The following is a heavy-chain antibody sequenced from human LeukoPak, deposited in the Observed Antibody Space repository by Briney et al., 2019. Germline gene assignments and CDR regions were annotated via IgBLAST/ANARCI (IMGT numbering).Heavy chain of an antibody. V-gene: IGHV1-69*04. CDR1: GGTFSSYA. CDR3: AAEVGNPSANYDFWSGYYPRPFDY. Sequence: GASVKVSCTASGGTFSSYAISWVRPAPGQGLAWMGRIIPILGIANYAQKFQGRVTITADKSTSTAYMELSSLRSEDTAVYYCAAEVGNPSANYDFWSGYYPRPFDYWGQGTLVTVSS. J-gene: IGHJ4*02. D-gene: IGHD3-3*01. CDR2: IIPILGIA.